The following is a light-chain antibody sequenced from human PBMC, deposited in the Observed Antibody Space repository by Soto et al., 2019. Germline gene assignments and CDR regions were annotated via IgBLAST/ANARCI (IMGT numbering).Light chain of an antibody. CDR3: QQYNSYS. CDR2: GAS. V-gene: IGKV3-20*01. CDR1: QSVSTSS. Sequence: EIVLTQSPGTLSLSPGARATLSCRASQSVSTSSLAWYQQKGGQAPRLLIYGASTRATGIPARFSGSGSGTEFTLTISSLQPDDFATYYCQQYNSYSFGQGTKVDIK. J-gene: IGKJ1*01.